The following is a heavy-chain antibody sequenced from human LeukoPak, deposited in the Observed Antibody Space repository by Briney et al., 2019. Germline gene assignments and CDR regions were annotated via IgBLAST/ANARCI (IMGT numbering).Heavy chain of an antibody. J-gene: IGHJ4*02. CDR2: IGAAGDT. D-gene: IGHD5-18*01. V-gene: IGHV3-13*01. CDR3: ARANSYGPYYFDY. CDR1: GFTFSSYD. Sequence: GGSLRLSCAASGFTFSSYDMHWVRQATGKGLEWVSAIGAAGDTYYPGSVKGRFTISRENAKNSLYLQMNSLRAGDTAVYYCARANSYGPYYFDYWGQGTLVTVSS.